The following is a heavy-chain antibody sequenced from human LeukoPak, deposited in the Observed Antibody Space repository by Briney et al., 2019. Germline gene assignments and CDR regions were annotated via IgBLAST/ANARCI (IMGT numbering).Heavy chain of an antibody. CDR1: GGSISSYY. V-gene: IGHV4-34*01. J-gene: IGHJ4*02. CDR3: ARGEYSSSWYTNY. D-gene: IGHD6-13*01. Sequence: PSETLSLTCTVSGGSISSYYWSWIRQPPGKGLEWIGEINHSGSTNYNPSLKSRVTISVDTSKNQFSLKLSSVTAADTAVYYCARGEYSSSWYTNYWGQGTLVTVSS. CDR2: INHSGST.